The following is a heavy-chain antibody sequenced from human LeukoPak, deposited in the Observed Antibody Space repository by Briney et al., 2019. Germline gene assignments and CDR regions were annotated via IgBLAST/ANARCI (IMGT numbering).Heavy chain of an antibody. J-gene: IGHJ3*02. V-gene: IGHV3-7*04. CDR3: ARDPYSNFFGAFDI. CDR1: KFTFSSYW. D-gene: IGHD6-13*01. CDR2: IKRDGSEE. Sequence: GGSLRLSCVASKFTFSSYWMSWVRQAPGKGLEWVANIKRDGSEEYYVDSVKGRFTISRDNAKNSLYLQMNSLRAEVTAVYYCARDPYSNFFGAFDIWGQGTMVTVSS.